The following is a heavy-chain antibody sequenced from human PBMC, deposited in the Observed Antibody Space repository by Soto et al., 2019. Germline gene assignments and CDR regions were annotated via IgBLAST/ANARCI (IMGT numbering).Heavy chain of an antibody. CDR3: ARRSNYHSFDI. Sequence: ASVKVSCKASGYTFTSYDVNWVRQATGQGLEWMGWMNPNSATTGYAQNFQGRVTMTRDTSISTAYMELSSLRSEDTAVYYCARRSNYHSFDIWGRGTMVTVSS. V-gene: IGHV1-8*01. D-gene: IGHD4-4*01. J-gene: IGHJ3*02. CDR2: MNPNSATT. CDR1: GYTFTSYD.